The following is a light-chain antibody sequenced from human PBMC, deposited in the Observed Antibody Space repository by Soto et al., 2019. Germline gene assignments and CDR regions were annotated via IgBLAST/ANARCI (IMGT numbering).Light chain of an antibody. Sequence: QAVVTKEPSLTVSPGGTVTLTCVLSTGAVTGESSPNWFQQKPGQAPRALIVRTNYRHSWTPARFSGCLLGGKASLTLSGVQHDDEADSYCLIYYGGVWLFGGGTKLTVL. J-gene: IGLJ3*02. CDR3: LIYYGGVWL. V-gene: IGLV7-43*01. CDR2: RTN. CDR1: TGAVTGESS.